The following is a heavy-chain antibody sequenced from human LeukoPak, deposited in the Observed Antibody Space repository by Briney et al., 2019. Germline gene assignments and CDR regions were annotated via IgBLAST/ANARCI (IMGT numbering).Heavy chain of an antibody. CDR2: ISSNGGST. J-gene: IGHJ4*02. V-gene: IGHV3-64*01. CDR3: AREEYYDFWSGYSAAFDY. CDR1: GFTFSSYA. D-gene: IGHD3-3*01. Sequence: GGSLRLSCAASGFTFSSYAMHWVRQAPGKGLEYVSAISSNGGSTYYANSVKGRFTISRDNSKNTLYLQMGSLRAEDMAVYYCAREEYYDFWSGYSAAFDYWGQGTLVTVSS.